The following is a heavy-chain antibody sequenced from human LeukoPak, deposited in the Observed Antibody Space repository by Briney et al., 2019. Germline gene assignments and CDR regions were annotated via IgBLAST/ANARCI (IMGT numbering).Heavy chain of an antibody. CDR3: ATAPCDSSGYYLFDY. V-gene: IGHV5-51*01. CDR1: GYSFTNYW. J-gene: IGHJ4*02. D-gene: IGHD3-22*01. CDR2: IYPGDSET. Sequence: GESLKFSCKGSGYSFTNYWIGGVRQMPGKGLEWMGIIYPGDSETRYSPSFQGQVTISADKSINTAYLQWSSLKASDTAMYYCATAPCDSSGYYLFDYWGQGTLVTVSS.